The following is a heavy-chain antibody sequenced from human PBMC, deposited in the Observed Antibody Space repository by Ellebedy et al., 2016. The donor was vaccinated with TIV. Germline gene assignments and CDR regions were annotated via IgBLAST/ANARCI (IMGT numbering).Heavy chain of an antibody. CDR2: IIPMLRTT. V-gene: IGHV1-69*10. CDR1: GGTFNSNA. CDR3: ARHSGYYWYYFDF. Sequence: ASVKVSCKVSGGTFNSNAISWVRQAPGQGLEWMGGIIPMLRTTNYAQRFQGRVTISAYQLGSTAYMELSSLRSEDTAVYYCARHSGYYWYYFDFWGQGTLVTVSA. D-gene: IGHD3-22*01. J-gene: IGHJ4*02.